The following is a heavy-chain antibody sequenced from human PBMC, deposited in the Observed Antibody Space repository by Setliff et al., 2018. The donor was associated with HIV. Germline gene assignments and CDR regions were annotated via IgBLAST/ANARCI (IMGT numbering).Heavy chain of an antibody. CDR3: ALAGRAVYY. CDR2: ISGGTGYT. D-gene: IGHD6-19*01. J-gene: IGHJ4*02. CDR1: GFTFSSYA. Sequence: GGSLRLSCAASGFTFSSYAMSWVRQAPGKGLEWVSTISGGTGYTYYADSVKGRFTISRDNSKNTLFLQMNSLRADDTAVYYCALAGRAVYYWGQGTLVTVSS. V-gene: IGHV3-23*01.